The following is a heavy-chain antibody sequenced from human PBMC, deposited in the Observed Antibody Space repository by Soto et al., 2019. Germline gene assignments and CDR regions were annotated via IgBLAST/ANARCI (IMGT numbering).Heavy chain of an antibody. CDR2: ISGDGSGT. D-gene: IGHD6-13*01. Sequence: EVQVEESGGGLVQPGGSLRLSCAASGFTFRSYWMHWVRQAPGKGLLWVSRISGDGSGTNYADSVKGRFTISRDNSKSTLYLQLHSLRADDTAVYYCARGHTSSWYYFDYWGQGALVTVSS. J-gene: IGHJ4*02. CDR1: GFTFRSYW. V-gene: IGHV3-74*01. CDR3: ARGHTSSWYYFDY.